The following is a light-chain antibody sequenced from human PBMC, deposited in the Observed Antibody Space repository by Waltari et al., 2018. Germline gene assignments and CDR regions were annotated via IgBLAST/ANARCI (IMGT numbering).Light chain of an antibody. CDR3: CSYVGSHTNWV. J-gene: IGLJ3*02. CDR1: SSDVGDYNF. CDR2: DIT. V-gene: IGLV2-11*01. Sequence: QSALTQPRSVSGSPGQSVTISCTGISSDVGDYNFVSWYQHHPGKAPKLIIHDITQRPRGVPARFSGSKAGNTASLTISGLQAEDEADYYCCSYVGSHTNWVFGGGTKLTVL.